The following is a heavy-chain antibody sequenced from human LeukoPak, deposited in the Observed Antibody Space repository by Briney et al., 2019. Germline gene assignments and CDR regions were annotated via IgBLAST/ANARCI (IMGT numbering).Heavy chain of an antibody. CDR2: ISSSGSTI. CDR3: ARDHAVTIGY. CDR1: GFTFSSYE. V-gene: IGHV3-48*03. Sequence: GGSLRLSCAASGFTFSSYEMNWVRQAPGKGLEWVSYISSSGSTIYYADSVKGRFTISRDNAKNSLYLQMNSLRAEDTAVYYCARDHAVTIGYWGQGTLVTVSS. D-gene: IGHD4-17*01. J-gene: IGHJ4*02.